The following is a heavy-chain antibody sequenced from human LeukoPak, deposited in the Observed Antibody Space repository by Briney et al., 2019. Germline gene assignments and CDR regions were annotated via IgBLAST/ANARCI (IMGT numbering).Heavy chain of an antibody. D-gene: IGHD6-19*01. CDR2: INSDGSIT. CDR1: GFTFSNSW. Sequence: GGSLRLSCAASGFTFSNSWMHWVRQAPGKGPVWVSRINSDGSITTYADSVKGRFTISRDNAKNTLYLQMNSLRAEDTAVYYCAGTQQWLLYWGQGTLVTVSS. J-gene: IGHJ4*02. V-gene: IGHV3-74*01. CDR3: AGTQQWLLY.